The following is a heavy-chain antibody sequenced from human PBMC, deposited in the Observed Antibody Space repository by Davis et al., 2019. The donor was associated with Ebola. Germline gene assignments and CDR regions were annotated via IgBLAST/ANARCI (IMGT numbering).Heavy chain of an antibody. J-gene: IGHJ4*02. Sequence: MPSETLSLTCAVSGGSISSSNWWSWVRQPPGKGLEWIGYIYHSGSTYYNPPLKSRVTISVDRSKNQFSLKLSSVTAADTAVYYCASLLEYYYDSSGYYRGHYFDYWGQGTLVTVSS. CDR1: GGSISSSNW. V-gene: IGHV4-4*02. D-gene: IGHD3-22*01. CDR2: IYHSGST. CDR3: ASLLEYYYDSSGYYRGHYFDY.